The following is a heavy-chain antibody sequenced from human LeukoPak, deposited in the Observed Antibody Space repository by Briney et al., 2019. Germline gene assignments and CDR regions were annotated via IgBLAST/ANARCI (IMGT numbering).Heavy chain of an antibody. V-gene: IGHV4-34*01. D-gene: IGHD1-7*01. Sequence: LSLTCADYVGSFRGYYWSWIRQPPGKGLEWIGEINHSGSTNYNPSLKSRVTISVDTSKNQFSLKLSSVTAADTAVYYCARGGLEILSSPGSFDPWGQGTLVTVSS. CDR3: ARGGLEILSSPGSFDP. CDR2: INHSGST. J-gene: IGHJ5*02. CDR1: VGSFRGYY.